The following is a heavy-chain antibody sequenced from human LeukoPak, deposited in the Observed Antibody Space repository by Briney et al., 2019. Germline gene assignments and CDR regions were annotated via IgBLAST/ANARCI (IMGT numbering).Heavy chain of an antibody. V-gene: IGHV4-4*07. CDR1: GGSISSYH. J-gene: IGHJ4*02. CDR2: IYVSGSS. Sequence: PSETLSLTCIVSGGSISSYHWSWIRQPAGKGLEWIGRIYVSGSSVYNPSLKSRVTISVDTSKNQLSLRLKSVTAADTAVYYCARDDVDTPPFDYLGQGTLVTVSS. D-gene: IGHD5-18*01. CDR3: ARDDVDTPPFDY.